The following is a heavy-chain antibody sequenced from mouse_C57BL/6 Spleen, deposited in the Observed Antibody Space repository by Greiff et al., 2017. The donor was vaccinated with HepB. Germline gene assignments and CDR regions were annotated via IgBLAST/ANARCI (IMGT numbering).Heavy chain of an antibody. D-gene: IGHD2-3*01. V-gene: IGHV1-82*01. CDR3: ARSTYDGPDV. Sequence: QVQLQQSGPELVKPGASVKISCKASGYAFSSSWMNWVKQRPGKGLEWIGRIYPGDGDTNYNGKFKGKATLTADKSSSTAYMHLSSLTSEDSAVYFCARSTYDGPDVWGTGTTVTVSS. CDR2: IYPGDGDT. J-gene: IGHJ1*03. CDR1: GYAFSSSW.